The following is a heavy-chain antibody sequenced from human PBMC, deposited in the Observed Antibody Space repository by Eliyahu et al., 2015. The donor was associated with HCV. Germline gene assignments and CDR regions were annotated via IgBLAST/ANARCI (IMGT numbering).Heavy chain of an antibody. CDR2: INYGSTII. CDR1: GFIFXAYS. CDR3: VRDRGTIIRPRGYFDY. D-gene: IGHD1/OR15-1a*01. J-gene: IGHJ4*02. V-gene: IGHV3-48*02. Sequence: EVQLVESGGGLVQPGGSLRLSCAASGFIFXAYSMNWVRQAPGKGLEXXSHINYGSTIIYYADSVKGRFTISRDNAKSSLFLQMKSLRDEDTAVYYCVRDRGTIIRPRGYFDYWGQGTLVTVSS.